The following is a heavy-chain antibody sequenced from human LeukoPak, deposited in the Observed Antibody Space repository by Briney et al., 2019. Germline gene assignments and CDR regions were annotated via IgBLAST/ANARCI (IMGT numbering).Heavy chain of an antibody. D-gene: IGHD3-3*01. CDR3: AKSGDYDFWSGLKRYYYYYMDV. CDR1: GFTFSSYA. V-gene: IGHV3-23*01. Sequence: PGGSLRLSCAASGFTFSSYAMSWVRQAPGKGLEWVSAISGSGGSTYYADSVKGRFTISRDNSKNTLFLQMNSLRAEDTAVFYCAKSGDYDFWSGLKRYYYYYMDVWGKGTTVTVSS. J-gene: IGHJ6*03. CDR2: ISGSGGST.